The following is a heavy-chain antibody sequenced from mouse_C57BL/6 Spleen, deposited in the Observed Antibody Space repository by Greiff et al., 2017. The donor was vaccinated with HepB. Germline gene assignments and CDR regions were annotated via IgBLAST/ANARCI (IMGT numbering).Heavy chain of an antibody. V-gene: IGHV1-59*01. CDR2: IDPSDSYT. CDR1: GYTFTSYW. CDR3: ARSTVVGYAMDY. Sequence: VQLQQSGAELVRPGTSVKLSCKASGYTFTSYWMHWVKQRPGQGLEWIGVIDPSDSYTNYNQKFKGKATLTVDTSSSTAYMQLSSLTSEDSAVYYCARSTVVGYAMDYWGQGTSVTVSS. J-gene: IGHJ4*01. D-gene: IGHD1-1*01.